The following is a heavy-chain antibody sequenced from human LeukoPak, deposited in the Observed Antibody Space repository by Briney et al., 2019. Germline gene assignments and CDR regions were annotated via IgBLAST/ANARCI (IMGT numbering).Heavy chain of an antibody. CDR2: INRTAAGGET. CDR3: TTKQALEI. CDR1: GFIFSQAR. Sequence: PGGSLRLSCATSGFIFSQARMTWVRQAPGKGLEWVCRINRTAAGGETDYAAPGKGRFSISRGDLKNTLYMQMNSLKIDATALYYCTTKQALEIWGQGT. V-gene: IGHV3-15*01. J-gene: IGHJ3*02. D-gene: IGHD1/OR15-1a*01.